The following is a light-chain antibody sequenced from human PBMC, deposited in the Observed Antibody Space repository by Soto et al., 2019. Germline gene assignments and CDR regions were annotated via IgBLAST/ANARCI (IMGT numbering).Light chain of an antibody. Sequence: QSVLTQPPSASGTPGQRVTISCSGSSSNIGSNSVNWYQQLPGTAPKLLIYNSNQRPSGVPDRFSGSKSGTSASLAISGLQSEDEADYYSAAWDDSLDNGVVFGGGTKVTVL. CDR1: SSNIGSNS. CDR3: AAWDDSLDNGVV. J-gene: IGLJ2*01. V-gene: IGLV1-44*01. CDR2: NSN.